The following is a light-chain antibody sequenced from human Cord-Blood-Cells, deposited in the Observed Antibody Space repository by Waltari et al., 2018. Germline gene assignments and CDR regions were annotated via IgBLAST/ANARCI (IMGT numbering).Light chain of an antibody. CDR2: LGS. CDR1: QSLLHSNGYNY. CDR3: MQALQTPYS. V-gene: IGKV2-28*01. J-gene: IGKJ2*03. Sequence: IVTTEFPLPLPVIPGEPAYTSRRASQSLLHSNGYNYLDWYLQKPGQSPQLLIYLGSNRASGVPDRFSGSGSGTDFTLKISRVEAEDVGVYYCMQALQTPYSFGQGTKLEIK.